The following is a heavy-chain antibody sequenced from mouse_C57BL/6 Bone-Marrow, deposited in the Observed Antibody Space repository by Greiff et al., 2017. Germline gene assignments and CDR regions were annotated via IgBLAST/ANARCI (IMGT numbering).Heavy chain of an antibody. CDR3: QLTGTWNYYAMDY. V-gene: IGHV1-5*01. Sequence: VQLQQSGTVLARPGASVKMSCKTSGYTFTSYWMHWVKQRPGQGLEWIGAIYPGNSDTSYNQKFKGKAKLTAVTSASTAYMELSSLTNEDSAVYYCQLTGTWNYYAMDYWGQGTSVTVSP. J-gene: IGHJ4*01. CDR1: GYTFTSYW. CDR2: IYPGNSDT. D-gene: IGHD4-1*01.